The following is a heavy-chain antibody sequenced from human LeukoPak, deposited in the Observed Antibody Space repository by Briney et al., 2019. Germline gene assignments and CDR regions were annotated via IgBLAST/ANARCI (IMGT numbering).Heavy chain of an antibody. V-gene: IGHV3-30*04. Sequence: GGSLRLSCAASGFTFSSYAMHWVRQAPGKGLEWVAVISYDGSNKYYADSVKGRFTISRDNSKNTLYLQMNSLRAEDTAVCYCARDRYYYDSSGYFPDYWGQGTLVTVSS. CDR1: GFTFSSYA. D-gene: IGHD3-22*01. J-gene: IGHJ4*02. CDR3: ARDRYYYDSSGYFPDY. CDR2: ISYDGSNK.